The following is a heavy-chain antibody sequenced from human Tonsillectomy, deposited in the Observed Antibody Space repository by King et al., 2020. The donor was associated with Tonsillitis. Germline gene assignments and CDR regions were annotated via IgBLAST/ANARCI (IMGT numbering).Heavy chain of an antibody. V-gene: IGHV3-21*01. Sequence: QLVQSGGGLVKPGGSLRLSCAASGFTFSSNSMNWVRQAPGKGLEWVSSISSSSSYIYYAGSVKGRSTISRDNAKNSLYLKMNSLRAEDTAVYYCVGGYYYGAFDIWGQGTMVTVSS. CDR3: VGGYYYGAFDI. J-gene: IGHJ3*02. CDR2: ISSSSSYI. CDR1: GFTFSSNS. D-gene: IGHD3-22*01.